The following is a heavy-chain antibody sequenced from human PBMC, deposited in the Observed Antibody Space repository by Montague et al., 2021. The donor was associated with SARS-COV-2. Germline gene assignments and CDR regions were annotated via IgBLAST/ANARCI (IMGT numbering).Heavy chain of an antibody. V-gene: IGHV4-61*02. CDR3: ARDDFRWDFDC. D-gene: IGHD2/OR15-2a*01. Sequence: TLSLTCTVSGDSITSDVSYWSWIRQPAGKGLEWIGRIYTTGSTNYNPSLKIRLTISLDTSKNQFSLKLSSVTAADTAVYYCARDDFRWDFDCWGQGTLVTVSS. CDR1: GDSITSDVSY. CDR2: IYTTGST. J-gene: IGHJ4*02.